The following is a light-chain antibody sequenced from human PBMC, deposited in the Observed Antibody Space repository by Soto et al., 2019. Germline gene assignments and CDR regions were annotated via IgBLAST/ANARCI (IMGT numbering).Light chain of an antibody. CDR3: QQSYSTPRLT. Sequence: DIQMTQSPSSLSASVGDRVTITCRASQSIRSYLNWYQQKPGKAPKLLIYAASSLQSGVPSRFSGSGSWTDFTLTISSLQPEDFATYYCQQSYSTPRLTFGGWTKVEIK. V-gene: IGKV1-39*01. J-gene: IGKJ4*01. CDR2: AAS. CDR1: QSIRSY.